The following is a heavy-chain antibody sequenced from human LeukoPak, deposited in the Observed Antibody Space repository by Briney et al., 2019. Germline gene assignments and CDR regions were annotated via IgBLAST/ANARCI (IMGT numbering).Heavy chain of an antibody. D-gene: IGHD3-22*01. CDR2: ISGSASGSAST. V-gene: IGHV3-23*01. J-gene: IGHJ4*02. CDR3: AKDDDNSGYSLDY. CDR1: GFTFSTNA. Sequence: PGGSLRLSCAASGFTFSTNAMDWVRQAPGKGLEWVSGISGSASGSASTYYADSVKGRFTISRVNSKNTLYLQMNSLRAEDTAVYYCAKDDDNSGYSLDYWGQGTLVTVSS.